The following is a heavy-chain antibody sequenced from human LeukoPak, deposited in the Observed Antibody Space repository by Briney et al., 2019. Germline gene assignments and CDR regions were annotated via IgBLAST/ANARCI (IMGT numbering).Heavy chain of an antibody. V-gene: IGHV4-61*02. CDR1: GGSISSGSYY. D-gene: IGHD2-2*01. Sequence: SQTLSLTCTVSGGSISSGSYYWSWIRQPAGKGLEWIGRIYTSGSTNYNPSLKSRVTISVDTSKNQFSLKLSSVTAADTAVYYCARVAYCSSTSCYADYYYGMDVWGQGTTVTVSS. CDR3: ARVAYCSSTSCYADYYYGMDV. CDR2: IYTSGST. J-gene: IGHJ6*02.